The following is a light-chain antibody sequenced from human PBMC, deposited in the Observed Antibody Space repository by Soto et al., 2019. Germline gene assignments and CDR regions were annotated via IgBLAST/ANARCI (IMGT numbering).Light chain of an antibody. Sequence: EIVLTQSPATLSLSPGERATLSCRASQSVSSNYLAWYQQKSGQAPRLLIYGISSRATGIPDRFSGSGSGTDFTLTISRLEPEDFAVYYCQQYGTSRTFGQGTKVDI. J-gene: IGKJ1*01. CDR1: QSVSSNY. V-gene: IGKV3-20*01. CDR2: GIS. CDR3: QQYGTSRT.